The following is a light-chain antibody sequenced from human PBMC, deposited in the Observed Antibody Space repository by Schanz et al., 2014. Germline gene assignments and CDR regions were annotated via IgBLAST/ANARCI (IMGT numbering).Light chain of an antibody. CDR1: QRVNNAF. CDR2: HTS. V-gene: IGKV3-20*01. J-gene: IGKJ1*01. CDR3: QQYGSAPRT. Sequence: DTVLTQSPGTLSVSPGETASLSCRASQRVNNAFLAWYQQKLGQAPRLLLHHTSSRATGIPDRFSGSGSGTDFTLTISSLEPEDFAVYYCQQYGSAPRTFGQGTKVEIK.